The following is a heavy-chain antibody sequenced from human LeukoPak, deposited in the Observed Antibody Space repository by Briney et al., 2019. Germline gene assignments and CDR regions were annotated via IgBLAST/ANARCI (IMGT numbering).Heavy chain of an antibody. Sequence: SVKVSCKASGDTFSSYAISWVRQAPGQGLEWMGGIIPIFGTANYAQKFQGRVTITADESTSTAYMELSSLRSEDTAVYYCAREVPVAGHYFDYWGQGTLVTVSS. D-gene: IGHD6-19*01. CDR2: IIPIFGTA. CDR3: AREVPVAGHYFDY. J-gene: IGHJ4*02. V-gene: IGHV1-69*13. CDR1: GDTFSSYA.